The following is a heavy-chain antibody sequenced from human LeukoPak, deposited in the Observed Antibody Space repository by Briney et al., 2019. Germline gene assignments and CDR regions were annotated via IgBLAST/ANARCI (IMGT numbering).Heavy chain of an antibody. CDR2: INTNTGNP. J-gene: IGHJ5*02. V-gene: IGHV7-4-1*02. CDR3: ARDRRTYYYDSSGLSKYNWFDP. CDR1: GYTFTSYA. D-gene: IGHD3-22*01. Sequence: GASVKVSCKASGYTFTSYAMNWVRQAPGQGLEWMGWINTNTGNPTYAQGFTGRFVFSLDTSVSTAYLQISSLKAEDTAVYYCARDRRTYYYDSSGLSKYNWFDPWGQGTLVTVSS.